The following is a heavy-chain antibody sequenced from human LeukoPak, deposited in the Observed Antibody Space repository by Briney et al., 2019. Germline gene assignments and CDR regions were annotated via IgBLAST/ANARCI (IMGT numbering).Heavy chain of an antibody. CDR1: GFTFSMYW. D-gene: IGHD6-19*01. V-gene: IGHV3-7*01. CDR3: ATHSDWRFDF. CDR2: IKPDGSAA. Sequence: PGGSLRLSCTDSGFTFSMYWMSWVRQVPGKGLEWLASIKPDGSAAIYVDSMKGRFTISRDNAKNSLYLQMNSLTVEDTAVYYCATHSDWRFDFWGQGTLVTVSS. J-gene: IGHJ4*02.